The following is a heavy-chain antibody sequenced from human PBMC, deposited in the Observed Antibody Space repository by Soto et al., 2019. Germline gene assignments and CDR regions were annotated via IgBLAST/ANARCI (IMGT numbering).Heavy chain of an antibody. CDR3: ASGSERITIFGVVTVDAFDI. Sequence: SETLSLTCTVSGGSISSYYWSWIRQPPGKGLEWIGYIYYSGSTNYNPSLKSRVTISVDTSKNQFSLKLSSVTAADTAVYYCASGSERITIFGVVTVDAFDIWGQGAMVTVSS. CDR1: GGSISSYY. V-gene: IGHV4-59*01. CDR2: IYYSGST. D-gene: IGHD3-3*01. J-gene: IGHJ3*02.